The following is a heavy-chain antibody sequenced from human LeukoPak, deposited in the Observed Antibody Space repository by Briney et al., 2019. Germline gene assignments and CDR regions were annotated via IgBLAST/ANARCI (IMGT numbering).Heavy chain of an antibody. J-gene: IGHJ6*02. CDR2: INPSGGST. D-gene: IGHD1-1*01. CDR1: GYTFTSYY. CDR3: AREYTPSYYYYGMDV. Sequence: ASVKVSCKASGYTFTSYYMHWVRRAPGQGLEWMGIINPSGGSTSYAQKLQGRVTMTRDTSTSTVYMELSSLRSEDTAVYYCAREYTPSYYYYGMDVWGQGTTVTVSS. V-gene: IGHV1-46*01.